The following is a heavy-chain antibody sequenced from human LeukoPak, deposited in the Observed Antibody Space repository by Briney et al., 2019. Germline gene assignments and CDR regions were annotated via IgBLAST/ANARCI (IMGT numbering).Heavy chain of an antibody. CDR2: IYHSGST. V-gene: IGHV4-38-2*02. D-gene: IGHD6-13*01. J-gene: IGHJ4*02. CDR1: GYSISSGYY. Sequence: SETLSLTCTVSGYSISSGYYWGWIRQPPGKGLEWIGSIYHSGSTYYNPSLKSRVTISVDTSKNQFSLKLSSVTAADTAVYYCARDRDSSSWRRPRIDYWGQGTLVTVSS. CDR3: ARDRDSSSWRRPRIDY.